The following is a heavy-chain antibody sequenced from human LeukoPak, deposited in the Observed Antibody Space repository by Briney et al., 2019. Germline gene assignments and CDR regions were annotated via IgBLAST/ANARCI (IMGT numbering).Heavy chain of an antibody. D-gene: IGHD4-23*01. J-gene: IGHJ4*02. Sequence: SETLSLTCTVSLGSVKNYYWSWIRQPAGKGLEWIGRIYQSGTTYYSPSLKSRVTMSIDTSKNQFSLHLSPVTAVDTATYYCARVFGGNSLDHWGQGTLVIVSS. V-gene: IGHV4-4*07. CDR3: ARVFGGNSLDH. CDR2: IYQSGTT. CDR1: LGSVKNYY.